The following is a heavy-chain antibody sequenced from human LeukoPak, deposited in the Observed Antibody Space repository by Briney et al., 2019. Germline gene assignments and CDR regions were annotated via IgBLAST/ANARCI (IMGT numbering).Heavy chain of an antibody. J-gene: IGHJ4*02. V-gene: IGHV4-59*01. D-gene: IGHD1-26*01. Sequence: SETLSLTCTVSGGSISSYYWSWIRQPPGKGLEWIGYIYYSGSTNYNPSLKSRVTISVDTSKNQFSLKPSSVTAADTAVYYCARGPGSSAIGYWGQGTLVTVSS. CDR1: GGSISSYY. CDR3: ARGPGSSAIGY. CDR2: IYYSGST.